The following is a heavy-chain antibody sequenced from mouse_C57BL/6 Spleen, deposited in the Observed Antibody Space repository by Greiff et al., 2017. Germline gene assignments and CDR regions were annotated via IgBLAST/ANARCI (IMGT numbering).Heavy chain of an antibody. CDR1: GYTFTSYW. Sequence: VQLQQPGAELVMPGASVKLSCKASGYTFTSYWMHWVKQRPGQGLEWIGEIDPSDSYTNYNQKFKGKSTLTVDKSSSTAYMQLSSLTSEDSAVYYCARRGYDYPFDYWGQGTTLTVSS. D-gene: IGHD2-4*01. CDR2: IDPSDSYT. J-gene: IGHJ2*01. V-gene: IGHV1-69*01. CDR3: ARRGYDYPFDY.